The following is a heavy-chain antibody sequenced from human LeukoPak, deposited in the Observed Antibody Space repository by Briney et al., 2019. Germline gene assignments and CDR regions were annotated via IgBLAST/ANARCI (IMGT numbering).Heavy chain of an antibody. Sequence: SETLSLTCTVSDDPINSGVYYWNWIRQPAGKGLEWIGHIYTSGTTTNSNPSLKSRVAISLDTSKNHFSLKLSSVTAADTAVYYCARQTSYYSGSGRYYPGYHFDYWGQGTLVTVSS. CDR1: DDPINSGVYY. D-gene: IGHD3-10*01. V-gene: IGHV4-61*09. CDR3: ARQTSYYSGSGRYYPGYHFDY. CDR2: IYTSGTTT. J-gene: IGHJ4*02.